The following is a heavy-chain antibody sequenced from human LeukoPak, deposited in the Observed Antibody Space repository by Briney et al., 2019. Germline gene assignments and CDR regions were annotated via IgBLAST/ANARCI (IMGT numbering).Heavy chain of an antibody. Sequence: ASVKVSCKASGYTFTSYGISWVRQAPGQGLEWMGWISAYNGNTNYAQKLQGRVTMTTDTSTSTAYMELRSLRSDDTAVYYCARDGSPVDTAMVDFDYWGQGTLVTVSS. CDR3: ARDGSPVDTAMVDFDY. V-gene: IGHV1-18*01. D-gene: IGHD5-18*01. CDR2: ISAYNGNT. J-gene: IGHJ4*02. CDR1: GYTFTSYG.